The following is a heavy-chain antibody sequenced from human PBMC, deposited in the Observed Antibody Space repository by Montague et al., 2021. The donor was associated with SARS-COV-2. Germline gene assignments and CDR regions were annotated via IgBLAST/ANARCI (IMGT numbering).Heavy chain of an antibody. J-gene: IGHJ6*02. V-gene: IGHV6-1*01. D-gene: IGHD6-13*01. Sequence: CAISGDSVSGNNAAWNWIRQSPSRGLEWLGRTYYRSKWYNDYAVXVKSRITINPDTSKNQFSLQLNSVTPEDTAVYYCASGRMVPYSSSWTTLYYYYGMDVWGQGTTVTVSS. CDR3: ASGRMVPYSSSWTTLYYYYGMDV. CDR2: TYYRSKWYN. CDR1: GDSVSGNNAA.